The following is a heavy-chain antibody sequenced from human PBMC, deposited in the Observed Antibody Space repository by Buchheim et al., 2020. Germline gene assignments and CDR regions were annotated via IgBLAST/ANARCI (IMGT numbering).Heavy chain of an antibody. Sequence: EVQLVESGGGLVQPGGSLRLSCATSGFTFSTYWMYWVRQAPGKGLVWVSRINSDGSTTSYADSVKGRFTISRDNAKNTVYLQMNSLRGEDTAVYYCTRGYHNVWGTYWGQGTL. D-gene: IGHD3-16*01. CDR2: INSDGSTT. CDR3: TRGYHNVWGTY. CDR1: GFTFSTYW. V-gene: IGHV3-74*02. J-gene: IGHJ4*02.